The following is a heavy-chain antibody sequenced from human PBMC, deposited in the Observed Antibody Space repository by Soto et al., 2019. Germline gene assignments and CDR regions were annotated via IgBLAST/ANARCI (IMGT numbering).Heavy chain of an antibody. V-gene: IGHV1-46*01. D-gene: IGHD5-12*01. CDR1: GYTFTSYY. CDR2: INPSGGST. Sequence: GASVKVSCKASGYTFTSYYMHWVRQAPGQGLEWMGIINPSGGSTSYAQKFQGRATMTRDTSTSTVYMELSSLRSEDTAVYYCARDQLEMATISYCYYGMDVWGQGTTVTVSS. CDR3: ARDQLEMATISYCYYGMDV. J-gene: IGHJ6*02.